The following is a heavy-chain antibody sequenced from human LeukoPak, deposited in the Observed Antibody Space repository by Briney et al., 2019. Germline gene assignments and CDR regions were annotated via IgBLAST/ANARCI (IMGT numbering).Heavy chain of an antibody. V-gene: IGHV3-74*01. J-gene: IGHJ6*03. CDR2: INSDGSST. Sequence: GGSLRLSCAASGFAFSSYWMHWVRQAPGKGLVWVSRINSDGSSTSYADSVKGRFTISRDNAKNTLYLQMNSLRAEDTAVYYCASSRGSYYYMDVWGKGTTVTVSS. CDR1: GFAFSSYW. D-gene: IGHD2-2*01. CDR3: ASSRGSYYYMDV.